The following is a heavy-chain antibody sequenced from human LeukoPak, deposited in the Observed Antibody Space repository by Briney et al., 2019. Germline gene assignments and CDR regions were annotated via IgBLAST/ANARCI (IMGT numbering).Heavy chain of an antibody. Sequence: GGSLRLSCAASGFTFSSYGMHWVRQAPGKGLEWVAVIWYDGSNKYYADSVKGRFTISRDNSKNTLYLQMNSLRAEDTAVYYCARLLTIFGVVALDYWGQGTLVTVSS. V-gene: IGHV3-33*01. CDR2: IWYDGSNK. D-gene: IGHD3-3*01. CDR1: GFTFSSYG. J-gene: IGHJ4*02. CDR3: ARLLTIFGVVALDY.